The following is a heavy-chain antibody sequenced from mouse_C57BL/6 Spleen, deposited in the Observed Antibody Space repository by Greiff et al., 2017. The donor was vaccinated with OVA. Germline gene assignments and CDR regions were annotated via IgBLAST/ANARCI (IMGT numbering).Heavy chain of an antibody. CDR1: GYTFTSYW. J-gene: IGHJ3*01. Sequence: QVQLQQSGAELVKPGASVKMSCKASGYTFTSYWITWVKQRPGQGLEWIGDIYPGSGSTNYNEKFKSKATLTVDTSSSTAYMQLSSLTSEDSAVYYCARKMHGYFWFAYWGQGTLVTVSA. CDR3: ARKMHGYFWFAY. CDR2: IYPGSGST. D-gene: IGHD2-3*01. V-gene: IGHV1-55*01.